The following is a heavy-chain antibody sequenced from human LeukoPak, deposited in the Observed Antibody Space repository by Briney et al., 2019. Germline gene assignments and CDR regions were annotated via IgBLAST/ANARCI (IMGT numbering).Heavy chain of an antibody. D-gene: IGHD3-9*01. CDR2: INPSGGST. CDR3: ARGSAKNLNYDILTGDLAYYYYYMDV. CDR1: GYTFTSYY. J-gene: IGHJ6*03. Sequence: ASVKVSCKASGYTFTSYYMHWVRQAPGQGLEWMGIINPSGGSTSYAQKFQGRVTMTRDTSTSTVYMELSSLRSEDTAVYYCARGSAKNLNYDILTGDLAYYYYYMDVWGKGTTVTISS. V-gene: IGHV1-46*01.